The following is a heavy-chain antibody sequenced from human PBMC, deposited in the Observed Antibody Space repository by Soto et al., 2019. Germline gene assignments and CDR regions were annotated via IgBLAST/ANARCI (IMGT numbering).Heavy chain of an antibody. V-gene: IGHV3-23*01. CDR1: GFTFSSYA. J-gene: IGHJ3*02. CDR3: AKVGLKDVTIFGVVIIGAFDI. Sequence: EVQLLESGGGLVQPGGSLRLSCAASGFTFSSYAMSWVRQAPGKGLEWVSAISGSGGSTYYADSVKGRFTISRDNSKNTLYLQMNSLRAEDTAVYYCAKVGLKDVTIFGVVIIGAFDIRGQGTMVTVSS. CDR2: ISGSGGST. D-gene: IGHD3-3*01.